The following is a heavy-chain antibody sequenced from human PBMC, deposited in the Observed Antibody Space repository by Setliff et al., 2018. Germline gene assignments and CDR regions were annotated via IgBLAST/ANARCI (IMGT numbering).Heavy chain of an antibody. D-gene: IGHD6-19*01. Sequence: GESLKISCAASGFTFSGAEIHWVRQASGKGLEWFGRIRSKADKYATDYGASAKGRFIISRDDSKKTAYLQMSSLRAEDTAMYYCLLPCTSGWHNWADPWGQGTLVTVSS. J-gene: IGHJ5*02. CDR1: GFTFSGAE. CDR3: LLPCTSGWHNWADP. V-gene: IGHV3-73*01. CDR2: IRSKADKYAT.